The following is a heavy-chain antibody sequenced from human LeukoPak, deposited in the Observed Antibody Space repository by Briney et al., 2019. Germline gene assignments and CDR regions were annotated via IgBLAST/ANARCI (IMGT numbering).Heavy chain of an antibody. Sequence: ASVKVSCEASGGTFSSYAISWVRQAPGQGLEWMGGIIPIFGTANYAQKFQGRVTITTDESTSTAYMELSSLRSEDTAVYYCATYTTGTTYYFDYWGQGTLVTVSS. V-gene: IGHV1-69*05. CDR1: GGTFSSYA. CDR2: IIPIFGTA. D-gene: IGHD1-1*01. CDR3: ATYTTGTTYYFDY. J-gene: IGHJ4*02.